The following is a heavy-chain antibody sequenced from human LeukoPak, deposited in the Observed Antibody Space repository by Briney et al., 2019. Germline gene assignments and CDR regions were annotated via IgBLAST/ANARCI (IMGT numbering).Heavy chain of an antibody. CDR1: GFTFSTYA. V-gene: IGHV3-23*01. CDR3: AKSNTESQTTVGN. CDR2: ISGSGGST. D-gene: IGHD1-14*01. J-gene: IGHJ4*02. Sequence: GALRLSCAASGFTFSTYAMSWVRQAPGKGLEWVSLISGSGGSTYYADSVKGRFTISRDKGKNTLSLQMNSLRVEDTAVYYCAKSNTESQTTVGNWGQGTLVSVSS.